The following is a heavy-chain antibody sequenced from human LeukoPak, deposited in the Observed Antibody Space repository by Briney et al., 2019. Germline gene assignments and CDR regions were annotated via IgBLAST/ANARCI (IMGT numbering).Heavy chain of an antibody. D-gene: IGHD3-22*01. CDR2: ISSSGSTI. V-gene: IGHV3-11*01. CDR1: GFTFSDYY. CDR3: ARPSGYYYDSSGYYTGPDY. J-gene: IGHJ4*02. Sequence: GGSLRLSCAASGFTFSDYYMSWIRQAPGKGLEWVSYISSSGSTICYADSVKGRFTISRDNAKNSLYLQMNSLRAEDTAVYYCARPSGYYYDSSGYYTGPDYWGQGTLVTVSS.